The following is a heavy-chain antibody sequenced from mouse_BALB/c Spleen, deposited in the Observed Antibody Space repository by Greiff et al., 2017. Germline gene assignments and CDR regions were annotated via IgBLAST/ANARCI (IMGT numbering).Heavy chain of an antibody. Sequence: EVKLQQSGPGLVKPSQSLSLTCSVTGYSITSGYYWNWIRQFPGNQLEWMGYISYDGSNNYNPSLKNRISITRDTSKNQFFLKLNSVTTEDTATYYCAGFYYGNYVDYAMDYWGQGTSVTVSS. J-gene: IGHJ4*01. CDR2: ISYDGSN. CDR1: GYSITSGYY. D-gene: IGHD2-1*01. CDR3: AGFYYGNYVDYAMDY. V-gene: IGHV3-6*02.